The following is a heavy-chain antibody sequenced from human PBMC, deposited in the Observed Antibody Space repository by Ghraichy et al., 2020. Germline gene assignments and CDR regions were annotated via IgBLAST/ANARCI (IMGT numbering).Heavy chain of an antibody. V-gene: IGHV3-23*01. CDR2: ISGSGGST. J-gene: IGHJ4*02. D-gene: IGHD4-17*01. CDR1: GFTFSSYA. CDR3: ATHLGDDYGDYGTPFDY. Sequence: GGSLRLSCAASGFTFSSYAMSWVRQAPGKGLEWVSAISGSGGSTYYADSVKGRFTISRDNSKNTLYLQMNSLRAEDTAVYYCATHLGDDYGDYGTPFDYWGQGPLVTVSP.